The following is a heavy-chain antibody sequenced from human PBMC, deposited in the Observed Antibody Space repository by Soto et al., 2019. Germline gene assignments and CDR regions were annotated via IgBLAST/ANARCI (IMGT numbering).Heavy chain of an antibody. D-gene: IGHD5-12*01. J-gene: IGHJ4*02. CDR3: ARDADGYNSAYDY. V-gene: IGHV3-30-3*01. Sequence: QTGGSLRLSCAASGFTFSSYAMHWVRQAPGKGLEWVAVISYDGSNKYYADSVKGRFTISRDNSKNTLYLQMNSLRAEDTAVYYCARDADGYNSAYDYWGQGTLVTVSS. CDR1: GFTFSSYA. CDR2: ISYDGSNK.